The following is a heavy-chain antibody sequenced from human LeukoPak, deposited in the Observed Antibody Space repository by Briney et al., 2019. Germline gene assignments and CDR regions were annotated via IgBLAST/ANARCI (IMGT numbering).Heavy chain of an antibody. Sequence: SETLSLTCTVSGGSISSHYWSWIRQSPGKGLEWIGCIFYTGNTNYNPSLKSRVTISVDTSKKQSSLRLSSVTAADTAVYYCARHGGNSVYDPFEHWGQGTLVTVSS. V-gene: IGHV4-59*08. CDR1: GGSISSHY. D-gene: IGHD5/OR15-5a*01. CDR3: ARHGGNSVYDPFEH. CDR2: IFYTGNT. J-gene: IGHJ4*02.